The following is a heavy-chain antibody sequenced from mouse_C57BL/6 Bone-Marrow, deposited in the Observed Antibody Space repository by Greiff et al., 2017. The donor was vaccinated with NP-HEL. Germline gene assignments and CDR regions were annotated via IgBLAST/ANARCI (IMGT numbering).Heavy chain of an antibody. CDR2: IRNKANGYTT. D-gene: IGHD2-3*01. J-gene: IGHJ2*01. CDR1: GFTFTDYY. CDR3: ARYTVYDGYFDY. Sequence: EVKLVESGGGLVQPGGSLSLSCAASGFTFTDYYMSWVRQPPGKALEWLVFIRNKANGYTTEYSASVKGRFTISRDNSQSILYLQMNALRAEDSATYYCARYTVYDGYFDYWGQGTTLTVSS. V-gene: IGHV7-3*01.